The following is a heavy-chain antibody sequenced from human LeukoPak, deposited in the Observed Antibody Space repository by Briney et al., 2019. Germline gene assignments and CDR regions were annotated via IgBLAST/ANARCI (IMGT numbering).Heavy chain of an antibody. CDR1: GFTFSSYA. Sequence: GGSLRLSCAASGFTFSSYAMSWVRQAPGKGLEWVPAMSGSGGSTYYADSVKGRFTISRDNSKNTLYLQMDSLRAEDTAVYYCAKLIVVVPAAMALVDYWGQGTLVTVSS. CDR2: MSGSGGST. CDR3: AKLIVVVPAAMALVDY. V-gene: IGHV3-23*01. J-gene: IGHJ4*02. D-gene: IGHD2-2*01.